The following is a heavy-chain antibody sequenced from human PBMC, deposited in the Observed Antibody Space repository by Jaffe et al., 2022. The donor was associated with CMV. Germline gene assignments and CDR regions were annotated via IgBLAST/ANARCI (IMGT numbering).Heavy chain of an antibody. Sequence: EVQLVESGGGLVKPGGSLRLSCAASGFTFSNAWMSWVRQAPGKGLEWVGRIKSKTDGGTTDYAAPVKGRFTISRDDSKNTLYLQMNSLKTEDTAVYYCTTDQGSSWHNWFDPWGQGTLVTVSS. CDR1: GFTFSNAW. CDR3: TTDQGSSWHNWFDP. D-gene: IGHD6-13*01. V-gene: IGHV3-15*01. J-gene: IGHJ5*02. CDR2: IKSKTDGGTT.